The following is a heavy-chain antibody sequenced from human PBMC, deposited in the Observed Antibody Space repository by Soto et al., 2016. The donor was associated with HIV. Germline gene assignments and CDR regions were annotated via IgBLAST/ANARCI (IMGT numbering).Heavy chain of an antibody. J-gene: IGHJ5*02. V-gene: IGHV1-8*03. CDR2: MNPNSGNT. CDR1: GYTFTSYD. CDR3: ARSRTIQRVYYGSEVRP. Sequence: QVQLVQSGAEVKKPGASVKVSCKASGYTFTSYDINWVRQATGQGLEWMGWMNPNSGNTGYAQKFQGRVTITRNTSISTAYMELSSLRSEDTAVYYCARSRTIQRVYYGSEVRPWGQGTLVTVSS. D-gene: IGHD3-10*01.